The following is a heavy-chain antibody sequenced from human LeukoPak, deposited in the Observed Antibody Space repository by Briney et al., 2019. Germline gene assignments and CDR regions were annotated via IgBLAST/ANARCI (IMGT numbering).Heavy chain of an antibody. CDR2: IYYSGST. CDR3: ARERGSSGWWYWFDP. D-gene: IGHD6-19*01. J-gene: IGHJ5*02. CDR1: GGSISSYY. V-gene: IGHV4-59*12. Sequence: NPSETLSLTCTVSGGSISSYYWSWIRQPRGKGLECIGYIYYSGSTSYSPSLKSRVTISVDTSKNQFSLKLSSVTAADTAVYYCARERGSSGWWYWFDPWGQGTLVTVSS.